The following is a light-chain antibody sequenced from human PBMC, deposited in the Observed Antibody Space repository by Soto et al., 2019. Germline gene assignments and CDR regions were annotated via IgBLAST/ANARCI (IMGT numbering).Light chain of an antibody. J-gene: IGKJ1*01. CDR1: QTVTNNY. V-gene: IGKV3-20*01. CDR2: DAS. CDR3: QQCAFSPRT. Sequence: EIVLTQSPGTLSLSPGERATLSCRASQTVTNNYLAWYQQKPGQAPRLLIYDASSRATGIPDRFSGSGSGSDFTLTISRLEPEDFVVYFCQQCAFSPRTFGQGTKVEIK.